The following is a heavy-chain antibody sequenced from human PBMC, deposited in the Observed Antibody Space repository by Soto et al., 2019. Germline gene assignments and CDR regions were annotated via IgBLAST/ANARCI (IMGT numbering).Heavy chain of an antibody. J-gene: IGHJ5*02. Sequence: NPSETLSLTCTVSDGSIGSDYWSWIRQPPGKGLEWLGNIDYIGNTNYNPSLKSRVTMSIDTSKNRFSLKLASVTTADTAVYYCAGHGGMRLSGWFDPWGQGTLVTVSS. CDR3: AGHGGMRLSGWFDP. V-gene: IGHV4-59*01. CDR1: DGSIGSDY. D-gene: IGHD1-26*01. CDR2: IDYIGNT.